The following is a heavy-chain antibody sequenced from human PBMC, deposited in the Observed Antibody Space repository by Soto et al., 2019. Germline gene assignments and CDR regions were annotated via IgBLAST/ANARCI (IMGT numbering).Heavy chain of an antibody. CDR3: ARGESLLWFGELYYFDY. Sequence: PGGSLGLSCAASGFTFSSYSMNWVRQAPGKGLEWVSYISSSSSTIYYADSVKGRFTISRDNAKNSLYLQMNSLRAEDTAVYYCARGESLLWFGELYYFDYWGQGTLVTVSS. CDR1: GFTFSSYS. J-gene: IGHJ4*02. V-gene: IGHV3-48*01. D-gene: IGHD3-10*01. CDR2: ISSSSSTI.